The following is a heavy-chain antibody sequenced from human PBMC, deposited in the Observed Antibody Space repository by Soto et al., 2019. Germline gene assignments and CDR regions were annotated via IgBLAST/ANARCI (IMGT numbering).Heavy chain of an antibody. Sequence: SETLSLTCSVSGGSVNSANYYWSWMRQPPGKGLEWIGFIYYNGNTKYNPSLKSRVTISLDTSKNQFSLNLTSVTAADAAVYYCSRDNSGYFPTYWGQGTLVTVPQ. CDR2: IYYNGNT. D-gene: IGHD3-22*01. J-gene: IGHJ4*02. CDR3: SRDNSGYFPTY. CDR1: GGSVNSANYY. V-gene: IGHV4-61*01.